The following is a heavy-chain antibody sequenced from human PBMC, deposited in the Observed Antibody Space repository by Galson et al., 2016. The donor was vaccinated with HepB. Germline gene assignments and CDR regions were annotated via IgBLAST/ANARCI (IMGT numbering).Heavy chain of an antibody. D-gene: IGHD3-10*01. Sequence: TLSLTCTVSGGSISSGDYYWSWIRQHPGKGLEWIGYIYYSGSTYYNPSLKSRVTISVDTSKNQFSLKLSSVTAADTAVYYCAIGDYYGSGSPIDYWGQGTLVTVSS. CDR3: AIGDYYGSGSPIDY. V-gene: IGHV4-31*03. CDR1: GGSISSGDYY. J-gene: IGHJ4*02. CDR2: IYYSGST.